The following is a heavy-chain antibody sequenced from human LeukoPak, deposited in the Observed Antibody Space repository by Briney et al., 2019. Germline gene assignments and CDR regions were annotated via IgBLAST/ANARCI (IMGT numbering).Heavy chain of an antibody. D-gene: IGHD3-9*01. CDR3: AKSVTGYSTFDY. V-gene: IGHV3-23*01. CDR1: GFSFSSYA. J-gene: IGHJ4*02. Sequence: HSGGPLRLPCAASGFSFSSYALNCVRQATGKGVEWVLGISGSGYSIYYVDSVKGRLTISRDNSKKTVYLQMNSLRAEDTAVYYCAKSVTGYSTFDYWGQGTLVTVSS. CDR2: ISGSGYSI.